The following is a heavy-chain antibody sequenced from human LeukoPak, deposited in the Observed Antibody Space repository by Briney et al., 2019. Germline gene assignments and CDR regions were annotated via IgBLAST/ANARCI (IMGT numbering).Heavy chain of an antibody. Sequence: AGSLRLSCAASGFTFSSYWMSWVRQAPGKGLEWVANIKQDGSEKYYVDSVKGRFTISRDNAKNSLYLQMNSLRAEDTAVYYCARLVGALLFYYFDYWGQGTLVTVSS. D-gene: IGHD1-26*01. CDR1: GFTFSSYW. V-gene: IGHV3-7*01. CDR2: IKQDGSEK. J-gene: IGHJ4*02. CDR3: ARLVGALLFYYFDY.